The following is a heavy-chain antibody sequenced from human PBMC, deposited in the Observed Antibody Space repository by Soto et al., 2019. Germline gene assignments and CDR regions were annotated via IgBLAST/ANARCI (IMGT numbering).Heavy chain of an antibody. Sequence: PGGSLRLSCAGSGFTFSTYGLHWVHQPPGKGLEWVAFVSFDGSEKYYAESVKGRFTIPRDNPRNTLFLQLTSLRTEDTAVYFCAKDPIPAVNRGSRFDSWGRGTLVTVSS. CDR2: VSFDGSEK. CDR3: AKDPIPAVNRGSRFDS. V-gene: IGHV3-30*02. D-gene: IGHD2-2*01. CDR1: GFTFSTYG. J-gene: IGHJ5*01.